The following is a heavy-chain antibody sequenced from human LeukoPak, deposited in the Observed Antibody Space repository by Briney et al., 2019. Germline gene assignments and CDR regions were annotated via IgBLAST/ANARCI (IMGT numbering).Heavy chain of an antibody. J-gene: IGHJ4*02. CDR1: GYTFTNYG. D-gene: IGHD6-13*01. Sequence: ASVKVSCKASGYTFTNYGITWVRQASGQGIEWMGWISAYTGKTNSAQKLQGRVTMTTDTSTSTGYMELRSLRSDDTAVYYCARLGFRYSSRYFDSWGQGTLVTVSS. CDR3: ARLGFRYSSRYFDS. V-gene: IGHV1-18*01. CDR2: ISAYTGKT.